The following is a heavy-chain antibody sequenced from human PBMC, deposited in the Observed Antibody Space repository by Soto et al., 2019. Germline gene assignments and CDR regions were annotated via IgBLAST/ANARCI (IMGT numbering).Heavy chain of an antibody. V-gene: IGHV4-34*01. J-gene: IGHJ4*02. CDR2: INHSAST. CDR1: GGSFSGYS. CDR3: ARGGVRGKLVSAVNY. Sequence: QVQLQQWGAGLLKPSETLSLTCAVYGGSFSGYSWSWIRQPPGKGLVWIGEINHSASTNSNPSLQSRVTISVDTSKNQFSMKLSSVTAAATAVYYCARGGVRGKLVSAVNYWGQGTLVTVAS. D-gene: IGHD6-13*01.